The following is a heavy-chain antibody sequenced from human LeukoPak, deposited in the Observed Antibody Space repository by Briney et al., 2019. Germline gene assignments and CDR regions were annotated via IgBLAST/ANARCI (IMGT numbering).Heavy chain of an antibody. CDR2: ISSNGGST. CDR3: ARDRHCVNGVCHSPPGMDV. V-gene: IGHV3-64D*06. Sequence: GGSLRLSCSASGFTFSSYAMHWVRQAPGKGLEYVSAISSNGGSTCYADSVKGRFTISRDNSKNTLYLQMSSLRAEDTAVYYCARDRHCVNGVCHSPPGMDVWGQGTTVTVSS. D-gene: IGHD2-8*01. J-gene: IGHJ6*02. CDR1: GFTFSSYA.